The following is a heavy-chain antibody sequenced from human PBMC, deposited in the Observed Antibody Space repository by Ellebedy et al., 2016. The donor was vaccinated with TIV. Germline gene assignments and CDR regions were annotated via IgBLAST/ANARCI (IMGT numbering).Heavy chain of an antibody. V-gene: IGHV2-5*02. D-gene: IGHD5-18*01. CDR2: IYWDDDK. CDR3: AHGMVRLKDAFDI. J-gene: IGHJ3*02. Sequence: SGPTLVNPTQPLTLTCTFSGFSLSSSGVGVGWIRQPPGTALEWLAIIYWDDDKGYSPSLKSRLTITKETSKNQVVLTMTNIDPVDTATYYCAHGMVRLKDAFDIWGQGTMVTVSS. CDR1: GFSLSSSGVG.